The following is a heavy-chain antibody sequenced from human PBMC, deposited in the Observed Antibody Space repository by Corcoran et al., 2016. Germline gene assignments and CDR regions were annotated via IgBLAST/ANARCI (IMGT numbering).Heavy chain of an antibody. CDR2: INHSGST. J-gene: IGHJ4*02. V-gene: IGHV4-34*01. CDR1: GGSFSGYY. Sequence: QLQQWGAGLLKPSETLSLTCAVYGGSFSGYYWSWIRQPPGKGLEWIGEINHSGSTNYNPSLKSRVTISVDTSKNQFSLKLSSVTAADTAVYYCARGRCSSTSCYRDVDYWGQGTLVTVSS. CDR3: ARGRCSSTSCYRDVDY. D-gene: IGHD2-2*02.